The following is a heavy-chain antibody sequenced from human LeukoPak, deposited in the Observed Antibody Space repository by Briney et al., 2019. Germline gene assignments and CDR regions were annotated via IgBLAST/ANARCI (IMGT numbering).Heavy chain of an antibody. CDR1: GYTFTSYD. Sequence: ASLKVSCKASGYTFTSYDINWVRQATGQGLEWMGWMNPNSGNTGYAQKFQGRVTMTRNTSISTAYMELSSLRSEDTAVYYCARDAVGDSSSRYNWFDPWGQGTLVTVSS. V-gene: IGHV1-8*01. D-gene: IGHD6-13*01. CDR3: ARDAVGDSSSRYNWFDP. J-gene: IGHJ5*02. CDR2: MNPNSGNT.